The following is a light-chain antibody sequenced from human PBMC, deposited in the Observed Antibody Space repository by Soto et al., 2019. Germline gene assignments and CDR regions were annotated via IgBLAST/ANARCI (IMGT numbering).Light chain of an antibody. Sequence: DTQLTQSPSFLSASVGDRVTITCRASQGISNYLAWYQQKPGKAPQLLIYAASTLQSGVPSRFSGSGSGTEFTLTISSLQPEDFATYCCQQLNSSPFTFGPGTKVDIK. V-gene: IGKV1-9*01. J-gene: IGKJ3*01. CDR2: AAS. CDR3: QQLNSSPFT. CDR1: QGISNY.